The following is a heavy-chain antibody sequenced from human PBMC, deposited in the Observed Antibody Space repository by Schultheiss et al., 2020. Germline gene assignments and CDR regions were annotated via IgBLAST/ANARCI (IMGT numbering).Heavy chain of an antibody. CDR3: ARVSGVVAAHHFDY. CDR2: INPYTGGT. J-gene: IGHJ4*02. D-gene: IGHD2-15*01. V-gene: IGHV1-2*02. Sequence: ASVKVSCKASGYTFTNYFLHWVRQAPGQGLEWMGWINPYTGGTNYAQNFQGRVTMTRDTSISTAYMELSRLTSDDTAVYYCARVSGVVAAHHFDYWGQGTLVTVSS. CDR1: GYTFTNYF.